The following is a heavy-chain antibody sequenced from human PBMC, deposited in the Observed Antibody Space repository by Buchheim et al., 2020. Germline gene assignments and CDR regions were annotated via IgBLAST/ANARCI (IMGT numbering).Heavy chain of an antibody. CDR3: GHARLAGIYYYCGVDV. CDR2: IDWDDDK. CDR1: GFTLSTTGMC. J-gene: IGHJ6*02. V-gene: IGHV2-70*01. D-gene: IGHD1-14*01. Sequence: QVTLRESGPALVKPTQTLTLTCTFSGFTLSTTGMCVSWIRQSPGKALEWLALIDWDDDKYYNTSLKPRLTISKDTPNNQVPLTMTNMDPVDTATYYGGHARLAGIYYYCGVDVWGQGTT.